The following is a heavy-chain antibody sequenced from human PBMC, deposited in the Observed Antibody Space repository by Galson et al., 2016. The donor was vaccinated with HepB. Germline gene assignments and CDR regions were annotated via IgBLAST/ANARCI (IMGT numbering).Heavy chain of an antibody. Sequence: SVKVSCKASGGTFSSFAISWVRQAPGQGLEWLGGIIPMFGTPKYAQKFQGRVTITADESTSTSSMELSSLISGDTAVYYCARDGEPLYDYGMDVWGQGTTVIVSS. CDR3: ARDGEPLYDYGMDV. CDR1: GGTFSSFA. D-gene: IGHD1-14*01. J-gene: IGHJ6*02. CDR2: IIPMFGTP. V-gene: IGHV1-69*13.